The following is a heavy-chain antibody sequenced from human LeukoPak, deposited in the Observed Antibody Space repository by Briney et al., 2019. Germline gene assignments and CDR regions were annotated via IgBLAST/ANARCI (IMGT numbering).Heavy chain of an antibody. CDR1: GFIFENYV. D-gene: IGHD2-8*02. V-gene: IGHV3-43*01. Sequence: PGGSLRLSCAASGFIFENYVMHWVRQRPGRGLEWVSLITWNSDSTFYADSVKGRFTISRDNSKNSLYLQMNSLTTEDAALYYCAKDGCNGGACYTHFHFWGQGTLVTVSS. CDR2: ITWNSDST. CDR3: AKDGCNGGACYTHFHF. J-gene: IGHJ4*02.